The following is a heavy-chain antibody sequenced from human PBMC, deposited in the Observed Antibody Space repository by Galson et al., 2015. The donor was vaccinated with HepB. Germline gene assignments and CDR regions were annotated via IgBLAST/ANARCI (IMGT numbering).Heavy chain of an antibody. Sequence: SVKVSCKASGYTFTGYYMHWVRQAPGKGLEWMGWINPNSGGTNYAQKFQGWVTMTSDTSISTAYMELSRLRSDDTAVYYCARSWRIAVAGMWRGNWFDPWGQGTLVTVSS. CDR3: ARSWRIAVAGMWRGNWFDP. D-gene: IGHD6-19*01. J-gene: IGHJ5*02. CDR2: INPNSGGT. V-gene: IGHV1-2*04. CDR1: GYTFTGYY.